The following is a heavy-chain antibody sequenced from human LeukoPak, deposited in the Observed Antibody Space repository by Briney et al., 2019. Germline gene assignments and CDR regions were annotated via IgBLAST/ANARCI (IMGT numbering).Heavy chain of an antibody. CDR2: IIPIFGTA. J-gene: IGHJ4*02. CDR1: GGTFSSYA. D-gene: IGHD3-10*01. V-gene: IGHV1-69*06. Sequence: SVKVSCKASGGTFSSYAISWVRQAPGQGLEWMGGIIPIFGTANYAQKFQGRVTITADKSTSTAYMELSSLRSEDTAVYYCAREGNSYKIGTFDYWGQGTLVTISS. CDR3: AREGNSYKIGTFDY.